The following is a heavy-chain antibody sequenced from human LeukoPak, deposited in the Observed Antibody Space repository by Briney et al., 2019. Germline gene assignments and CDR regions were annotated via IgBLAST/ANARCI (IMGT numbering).Heavy chain of an antibody. J-gene: IGHJ6*03. D-gene: IGHD5-18*01. CDR3: ASGWLAAKGRNYYYYYMDV. V-gene: IGHV1-69*05. CDR1: GGTFSSYA. Sequence: SVKVSCKASGGTFSSYAISWVRQAPRQGLEWMGGIIPIFGTANYAQKFQGRVTITTDESTSTAYMELSSLRSEDTAVYYCASGWLAAKGRNYYYYYMDVWGKGTTVTVSS. CDR2: IIPIFGTA.